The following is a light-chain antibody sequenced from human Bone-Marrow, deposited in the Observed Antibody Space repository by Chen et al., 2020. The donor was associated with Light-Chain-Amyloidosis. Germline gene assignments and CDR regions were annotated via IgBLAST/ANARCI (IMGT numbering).Light chain of an antibody. CDR3: SSYTMTNTLV. CDR1: SSDVGGDNH. CDR2: EVT. Sequence: QSALTQPASVSGSPGQSITISCTGTSSDVGGDNHVSWDQQHPDKAPKLMIYEVTNRPSWVPDRVSGSKSDNTASLTISGLQTEDEADYFCSSYTMTNTLVVGSGTRVTVL. V-gene: IGLV2-14*01. J-gene: IGLJ1*01.